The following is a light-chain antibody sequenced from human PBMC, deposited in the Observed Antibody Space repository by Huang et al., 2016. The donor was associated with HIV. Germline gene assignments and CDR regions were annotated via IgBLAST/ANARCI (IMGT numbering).Light chain of an antibody. CDR1: QSVSSND. J-gene: IGKJ2*01. CDR2: GAF. CDR3: QQYGSSPPYT. V-gene: IGKV3-20*01. Sequence: EIVLTQSPGTLSLSPGERATLSCRASQSVSSNDLAWYQQKPGQHPRLVSYGAFSRVTGFADRFRGSGSGTDFTLNISRLEPEDVAVYYCQQYGSSPPYTFGQGTKLEIK.